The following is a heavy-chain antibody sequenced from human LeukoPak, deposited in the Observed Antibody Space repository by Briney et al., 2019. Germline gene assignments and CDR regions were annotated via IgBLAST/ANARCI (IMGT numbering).Heavy chain of an antibody. V-gene: IGHV3-21*01. J-gene: IGHJ4*02. Sequence: GGSLRLSCAASGFTFSSYSMTWVRQAPGKGLEWVSSISSSSSYIYYADSVKRRFPISRDNAKNSLYLQMNSLRAEDTAVYYCARGEMATTTEYYFDYWGQGTLVTVSS. CDR1: GFTFSSYS. D-gene: IGHD5-24*01. CDR3: ARGEMATTTEYYFDY. CDR2: ISSSSSYI.